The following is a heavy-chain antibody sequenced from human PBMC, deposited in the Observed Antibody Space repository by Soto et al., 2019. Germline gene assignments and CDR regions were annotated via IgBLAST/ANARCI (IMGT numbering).Heavy chain of an antibody. CDR2: INPNSGGT. CDR3: ARDLAAAGTIGWWFDP. J-gene: IGHJ5*02. V-gene: IGHV1-2*02. CDR1: GYTFTGYY. Sequence: QVQLVQSGAEVKKPGASVKVSCKASGYTFTGYYMHWVRQAPVQGLEWMGWINPNSGGTNYAQKFQGRVIMTRDTSISTAYMDLSRLRSDDTAVYYCARDLAAAGTIGWWFDPWGQGTLVTVSS. D-gene: IGHD6-13*01.